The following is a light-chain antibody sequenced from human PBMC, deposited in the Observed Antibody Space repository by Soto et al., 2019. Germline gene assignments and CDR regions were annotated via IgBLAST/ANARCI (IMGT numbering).Light chain of an antibody. CDR2: GAS. J-gene: IGKJ3*01. CDR1: QSVSSN. Sequence: EIVMTRSPATLSVSPRQRATLSCRASQSVSSNLAGYQQKPGQAPRLLIHGASTRATGIPARFSGSGSGTEFTLTISSLQSEDFAVYYCQQYNNLPFTCGPGTKVDIK. CDR3: QQYNNLPFT. V-gene: IGKV3-15*01.